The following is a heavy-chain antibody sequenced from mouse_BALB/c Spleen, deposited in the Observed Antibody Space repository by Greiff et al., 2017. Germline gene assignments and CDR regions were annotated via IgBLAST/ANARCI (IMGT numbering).Heavy chain of an antibody. J-gene: IGHJ3*01. CDR3: ARDKAGTGAWFAY. Sequence: VEAGGGLGKPGGALKISCAASGFTFRDYYMYWVRQTPGKRLEWVATISDGGSYTYYPDSVKGRFTISRDNAKNNLYLQMSSLKSEDTAMYYCARDKAGTGAWFAYWGQGTLVTVSA. CDR1: GFTFRDYY. V-gene: IGHV5-4*02. D-gene: IGHD4-1*01. CDR2: ISDGGSYT.